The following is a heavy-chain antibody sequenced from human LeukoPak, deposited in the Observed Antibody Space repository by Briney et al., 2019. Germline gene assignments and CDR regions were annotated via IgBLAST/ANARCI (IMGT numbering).Heavy chain of an antibody. V-gene: IGHV3-20*04. Sequence: PGGSLRLSCAASGFTFDDYGMSWVRHAPGKGLEWVSGINWNGGSTGYADSVKGRFTISRDNAKNSLYLQMNSLRAEDTAVYYCAKEEHSSGLPYYFDYWGQGTLVTVSS. J-gene: IGHJ4*02. D-gene: IGHD3-22*01. CDR1: GFTFDDYG. CDR2: INWNGGST. CDR3: AKEEHSSGLPYYFDY.